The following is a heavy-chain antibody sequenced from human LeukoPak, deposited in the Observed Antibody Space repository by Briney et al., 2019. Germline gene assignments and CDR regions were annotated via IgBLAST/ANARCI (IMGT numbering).Heavy chain of an antibody. V-gene: IGHV3-7*01. CDR1: GFPFSTYW. CDR3: AKVAKYYYGPETFYFFEQ. Sequence: GESLRLSCAASGFPFSTYWMSWVRQAPGKGLEWVANINQDGTETYYVDSVKGRYTISRDYAKNSLYLQMNSLRVEDTAVYFCAKVAKYYYGPETFYFFEQWGQGTPVTASS. CDR2: INQDGTET. D-gene: IGHD3-10*01. J-gene: IGHJ4*02.